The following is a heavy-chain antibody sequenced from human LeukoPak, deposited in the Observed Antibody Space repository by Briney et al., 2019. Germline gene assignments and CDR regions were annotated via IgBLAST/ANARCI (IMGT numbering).Heavy chain of an antibody. D-gene: IGHD3-22*01. V-gene: IGHV1-18*01. CDR3: AREPGGLYYYDSSGFDRVFDY. CDR2: ISAYNGNT. CDR1: GYTFTSYG. J-gene: IGHJ4*02. Sequence: GASVKVSCKASGYTFTSYGISWVRQAPGQGLEWMGWISAYNGNTNYAQKLQGRVTMTRDTSISTAYMELSRLRSDDTAVYYCAREPGGLYYYDSSGFDRVFDYWGQGTLVTVSS.